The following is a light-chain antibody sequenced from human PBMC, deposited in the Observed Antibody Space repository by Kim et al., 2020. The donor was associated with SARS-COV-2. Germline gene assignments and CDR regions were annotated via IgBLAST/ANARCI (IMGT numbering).Light chain of an antibody. CDR1: QSIGSW. CDR2: HAS. CDR3: QKANGE. Sequence: QAGSGGMRVTITCRANQSIGSWLAWYQQKAGKAPKVLIYHASTLESGVPSRFSGSGSGTEFTHAISSRRPDDFATYYCQKANGEFGQGTKLEI. J-gene: IGKJ2*01. V-gene: IGKV1-5*01.